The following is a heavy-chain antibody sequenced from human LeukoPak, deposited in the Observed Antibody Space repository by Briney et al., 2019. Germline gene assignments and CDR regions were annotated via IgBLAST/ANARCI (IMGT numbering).Heavy chain of an antibody. V-gene: IGHV1-69*13. CDR2: IIPIFGTA. CDR1: GGTFSSYA. Sequence: ASVKVSCKASGGTFSSYAISWVRQAPGQGLEWMGGIIPIFGTANYAQKFQGRVTITADESTSTAYMELSSLRSEDTAVYYCARDRRNYYGSGRARGYYYYMDVWGKGTTVTISS. CDR3: ARDRRNYYGSGRARGYYYYMDV. D-gene: IGHD3-10*01. J-gene: IGHJ6*03.